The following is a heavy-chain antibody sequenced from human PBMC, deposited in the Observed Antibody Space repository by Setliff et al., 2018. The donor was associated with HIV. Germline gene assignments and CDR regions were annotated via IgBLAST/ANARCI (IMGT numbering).Heavy chain of an antibody. J-gene: IGHJ1*01. D-gene: IGHD6-19*01. CDR2: ISAYSGKT. CDR1: GYTFIRYG. Sequence: VKVSCKASGYTFIRYGISWVRQAPGQGLEWMGWISAYSGKTNYAQKFQGRVTMTTDTSTSTAYMELRSLRSDDTAVYYCATDPPGEQWLITPSGYFQNWGQGTLVTV. V-gene: IGHV1-18*01. CDR3: ATDPPGEQWLITPSGYFQN.